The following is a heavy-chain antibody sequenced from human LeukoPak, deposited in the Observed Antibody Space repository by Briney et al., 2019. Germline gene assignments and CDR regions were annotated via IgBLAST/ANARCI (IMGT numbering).Heavy chain of an antibody. CDR2: IYYSGST. CDR1: GGSISSSSYY. D-gene: IGHD1-26*01. V-gene: IGHV4-39*01. CDR3: ARLSSFVTSLDY. Sequence: SETLSLTCTVSGGSISSSSYYWGWIRQPPGNGLEWIGSIYYSGSTYYNPSLKSRVTISVDTSKNQFSLKLSSVTAADTAVYYCARLSSFVTSLDYWGQGTLVTVSS. J-gene: IGHJ4*02.